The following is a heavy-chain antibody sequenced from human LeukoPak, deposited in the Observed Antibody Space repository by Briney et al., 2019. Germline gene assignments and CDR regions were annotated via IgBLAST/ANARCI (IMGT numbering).Heavy chain of an antibody. D-gene: IGHD6-13*01. CDR1: GFTFSSYW. CDR2: IKQDGSEK. J-gene: IGHJ2*01. Sequence: PGGSLRLSCAASGFTFSSYWMSWVRQAPGKGLEWVANIKQDGSEKYYVDSVKGRSTISRDNAKNSLYLQMNSLRADDTAVYYCAREGRYSSSWVRYFDLWGRGTLVTVSS. CDR3: AREGRYSSSWVRYFDL. V-gene: IGHV3-7*01.